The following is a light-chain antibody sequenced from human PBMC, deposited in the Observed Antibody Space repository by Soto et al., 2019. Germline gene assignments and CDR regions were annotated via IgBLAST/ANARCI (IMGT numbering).Light chain of an antibody. Sequence: DFEMAQYPSTPSACVGQRVAMTCRPSQSIGTWVAWYQQKPGEAPKFLIYDVSTLDSGVPSRFSGSGSGTEFSLTMSGLQPDDFATYYCHQYSSFSSKFGHGTKV. CDR1: QSIGTW. V-gene: IGKV1-5*01. CDR2: DVS. CDR3: HQYSSFSSK. J-gene: IGKJ1*01.